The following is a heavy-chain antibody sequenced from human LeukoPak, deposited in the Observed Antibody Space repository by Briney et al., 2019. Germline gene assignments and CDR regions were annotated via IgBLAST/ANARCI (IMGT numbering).Heavy chain of an antibody. CDR3: AREGGYCSGGSCYVIY. CDR1: GGSISSYY. CDR2: IYYSGST. V-gene: IGHV4-59*01. D-gene: IGHD2-15*01. J-gene: IGHJ4*02. Sequence: PSETLSLTCTVSGGSISSYYWSWIRQPPGKGLEWIGYIYYSGSTNYNPSLKSRVTISVDTSKNQFSLKLSSVTAADTAVYYCAREGGYCSGGSCYVIYWGQGTLVTVSS.